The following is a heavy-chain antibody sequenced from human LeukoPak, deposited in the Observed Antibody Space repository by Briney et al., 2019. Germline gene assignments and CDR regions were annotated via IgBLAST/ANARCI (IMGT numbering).Heavy chain of an antibody. D-gene: IGHD4-17*01. CDR3: ARGTDDYRLYNWFDP. J-gene: IGHJ5*02. V-gene: IGHV4-34*01. CDR2: INHSGST. Sequence: SETLSLTCAVYGGSFSGYYWSWIRQPPVRGLEWIGEINHSGSTNYNPSLKSRVTISVDTSKNQFSLKLSSVTAADTAVYYCARGTDDYRLYNWFDPWGQGTLVTVSS. CDR1: GGSFSGYY.